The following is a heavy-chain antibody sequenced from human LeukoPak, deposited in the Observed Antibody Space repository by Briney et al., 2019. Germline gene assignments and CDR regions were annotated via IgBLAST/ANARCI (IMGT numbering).Heavy chain of an antibody. Sequence: SVKVSCKASVGTFSSYAISGVRQAPGQGLEWMGGIIPIFGTANYAQKFQSRVTITTDEYTSTAYMELSSLRSEDTAVYYCARGPAVAGRTRYSYMDVWGKGTPVTVSS. CDR3: ARGPAVAGRTRYSYMDV. CDR1: VGTFSSYA. D-gene: IGHD6-19*01. J-gene: IGHJ6*03. CDR2: IIPIFGTA. V-gene: IGHV1-69*05.